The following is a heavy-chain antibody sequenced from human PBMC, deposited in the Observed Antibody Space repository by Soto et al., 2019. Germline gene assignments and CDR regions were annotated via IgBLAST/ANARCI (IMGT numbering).Heavy chain of an antibody. D-gene: IGHD3-3*01. CDR2: IIPIFGTA. CDR3: ARDGDGEGIRFSGVYGMDV. J-gene: IGHJ6*02. Sequence: QVQLVQSGAEVKKPGSSVKVSCKASGGTFSSYAISWVRQAPGQGLEWMGGIIPIFGTANYAQKFQGRVTITADESTSTAYMELSSLRSEDTAVYYCARDGDGEGIRFSGVYGMDVWGQGTTVTVSS. V-gene: IGHV1-69*12. CDR1: GGTFSSYA.